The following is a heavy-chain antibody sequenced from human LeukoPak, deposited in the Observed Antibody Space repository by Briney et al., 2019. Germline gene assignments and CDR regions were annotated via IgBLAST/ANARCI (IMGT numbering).Heavy chain of an antibody. CDR1: GFTFSSYA. CDR2: VSGSGGYT. D-gene: IGHD6-25*01. J-gene: IGHJ4*02. V-gene: IGHV3-23*01. CDR3: AKEQSAYSSDFDY. Sequence: PGGSLRLSCAASGFTFSSYAMSWVRQAPGKGLEWVSGVSGSGGYTNYADSVKGRFTISRDNSKNTLYLQMNSLRAEDTAVYYCAKEQSAYSSDFDYWGQGTLVTVSS.